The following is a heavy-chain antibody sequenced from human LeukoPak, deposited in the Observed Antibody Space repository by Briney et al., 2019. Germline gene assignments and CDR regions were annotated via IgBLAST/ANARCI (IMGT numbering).Heavy chain of an antibody. CDR3: AIPDSTYSYYNGRAV. CDR1: GYTFTSYG. V-gene: IGHV1-18*01. D-gene: IGHD1-14*01. J-gene: IGHJ6*02. CDR2: ISAYNGNT. Sequence: ASVKVSCKASGYTFTSYGISWVRQAPGQGLEWMGWISAYNGNTNYAQKLQGRVTMTTDTSTSTAYMELSSLRSEDTAVYYCAIPDSTYSYYNGRAVWGQAPTVTASS.